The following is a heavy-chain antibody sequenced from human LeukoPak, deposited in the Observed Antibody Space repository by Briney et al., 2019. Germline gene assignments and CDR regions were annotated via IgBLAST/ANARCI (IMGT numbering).Heavy chain of an antibody. CDR1: GFTFSSYW. V-gene: IGHV3-74*01. D-gene: IGHD4-23*01. CDR3: VRGNDYGGPHY. J-gene: IGHJ4*02. Sequence: GGSLRLSCAVSGFTFSSYWMHWVRQAPGKGLVWVSRIDRDGSRINYADSVKGRFTISRDNGKNTLFLQMNSLRAEDAAVYYCVRGNDYGGPHYWGQGTLVTVST. CDR2: IDRDGSRI.